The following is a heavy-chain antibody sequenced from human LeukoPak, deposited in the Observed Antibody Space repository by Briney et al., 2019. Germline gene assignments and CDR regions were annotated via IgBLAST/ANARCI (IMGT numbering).Heavy chain of an antibody. J-gene: IGHJ4*02. CDR3: ARTTDRSSSWPLLGY. CDR1: GFTFSSYA. V-gene: IGHV3-30-3*01. Sequence: PGGSLRLSCAASGFTFSSYAMHWVRQAPGKGLEWVAVISYDGSNKYYADSVKGRFTISRDNSKNTLYLQMNSLRAEDMAVYYCARTTDRSSSWPLLGYWGQGTLVTVSS. D-gene: IGHD6-13*01. CDR2: ISYDGSNK.